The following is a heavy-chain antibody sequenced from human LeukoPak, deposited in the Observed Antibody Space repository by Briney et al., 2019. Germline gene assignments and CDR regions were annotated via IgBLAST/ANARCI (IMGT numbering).Heavy chain of an antibody. V-gene: IGHV4-59*01. D-gene: IGHD3-3*01. CDR3: ARDRPVDYDFWSGYYDY. CDR2: IYYSGST. CDR1: GGSISSYY. Sequence: SETLSLTCTVSGGSISSYYWSWIRQPPGKGLGWIGYIYYSGSTNYNPSLKSRVTISVDTSKNQFSLKLRSVTAADTAVYYCARDRPVDYDFWSGYYDYWGQGTLVTVSS. J-gene: IGHJ4*02.